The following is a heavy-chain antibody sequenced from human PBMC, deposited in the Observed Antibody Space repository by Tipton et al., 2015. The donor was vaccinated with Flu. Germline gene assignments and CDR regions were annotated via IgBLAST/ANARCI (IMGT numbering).Heavy chain of an antibody. Sequence: TLSLTCTVSGGSISSYHWGWLRQPPGKGLEWIVSIYPSGTTYYNPSLKSRVTISVDTSKSQFSLMLRSVTAADTAVYYCARLSYYDVDLKNFYFDYWGQGALVTVSS. CDR1: GGSISSYH. CDR2: IYPSGTT. D-gene: IGHD3-10*02. V-gene: IGHV4-39*01. CDR3: ARLSYYDVDLKNFYFDY. J-gene: IGHJ4*02.